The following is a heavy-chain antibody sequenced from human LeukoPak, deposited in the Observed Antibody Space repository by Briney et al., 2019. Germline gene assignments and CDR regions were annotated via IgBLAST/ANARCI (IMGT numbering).Heavy chain of an antibody. CDR2: INHSGST. D-gene: IGHD2-8*02. Sequence: SETLSLTCAVYGGSFSGYYWSWIRQPPGKGLEWIGEINHSGSTNYNPSLKSRVTISVDTSKNQFSLKLSSVTAADTAVYYCAGATGREDYWGQGTLVTVSS. CDR1: GGSFSGYY. V-gene: IGHV4-34*01. CDR3: AGATGREDY. J-gene: IGHJ4*02.